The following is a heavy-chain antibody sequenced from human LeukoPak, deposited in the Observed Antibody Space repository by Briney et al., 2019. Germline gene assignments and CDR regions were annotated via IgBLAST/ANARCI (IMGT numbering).Heavy chain of an antibody. D-gene: IGHD3-10*01. CDR3: AGGFGELLPFDY. CDR1: GFTFSDYY. V-gene: IGHV3-11*03. J-gene: IGHJ4*02. CDR2: ISSSSSYT. Sequence: GGSLRLSCAASGFTFSDYYMSWIRQAPGKGLEWVSYISSSSSYTNYADSVKGRFTISRDNAKNSLYLQMNSLRAEDSAVYYCAGGFGELLPFDYWGQGTLVTVSS.